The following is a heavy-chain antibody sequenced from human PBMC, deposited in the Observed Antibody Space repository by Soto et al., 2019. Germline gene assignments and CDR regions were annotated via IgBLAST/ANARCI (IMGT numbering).Heavy chain of an antibody. J-gene: IGHJ5*02. CDR3: AREAGTWHLPLNWFDR. CDR2: ISSSSSTI. V-gene: IGHV3-48*02. Sequence: GGSLRLSCAASGCTFSSYSMNWVRQAPGKGLEWVSYISSSSSTIYYADSVKGRFTISRDNAKNSLYLQMNSLRDDTAVYYCAREAGTWHLPLNWFDRWGQGTLVTVSS. CDR1: GCTFSSYS. D-gene: IGHD6-19*01.